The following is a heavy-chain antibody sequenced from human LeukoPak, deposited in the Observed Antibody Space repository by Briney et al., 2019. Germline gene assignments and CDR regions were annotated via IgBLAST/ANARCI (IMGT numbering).Heavy chain of an antibody. CDR2: IDPSGDST. J-gene: IGHJ4*02. CDR3: YCSLGY. D-gene: IGHD2-15*01. CDR1: GCTFTTRY. Sequence: ASVKVSCKASGCTFTTRYMHWVRQAPGQGLEWMGIIDPSGDSTTDAQKFQGRVTVHRDTSTSTVYMELSSLRFEDTAVYYCYCSLGYWGQGTLVTVSS. V-gene: IGHV1-46*01.